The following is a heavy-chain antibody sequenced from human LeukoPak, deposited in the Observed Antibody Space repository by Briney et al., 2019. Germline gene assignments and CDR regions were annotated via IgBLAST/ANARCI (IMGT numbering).Heavy chain of an antibody. V-gene: IGHV4-4*07. CDR3: ARGAANIYYYYLDV. CDR1: GGSIRNSY. CDR2: IYSSGSD. J-gene: IGHJ6*03. D-gene: IGHD2-15*01. Sequence: SETLSLTCTVSGGSIRNSYWSWVRQPAGKGLEWIGRIYSSGSDGYNPSLKSGVTMSVDTSKNQFSLRLDSVTAADTAVYYCARGAANIYYYYLDVWGNGTTVTVSS.